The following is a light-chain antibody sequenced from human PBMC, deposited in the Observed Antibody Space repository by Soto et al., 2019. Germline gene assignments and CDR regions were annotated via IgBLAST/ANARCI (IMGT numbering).Light chain of an antibody. V-gene: IGLV2-14*01. CDR3: SSYTSSSTSAV. Sequence: QAVVTQPASVSGSPGQSITISCTGTSSDVGGYNYVSWYQQHPGKAPKLMIYDVSNRPSGVSNRFSGSKSGNTASLTISGLQAEDEADYYCSSYTSSSTSAVFGGGTQLTVL. J-gene: IGLJ7*01. CDR1: SSDVGGYNY. CDR2: DVS.